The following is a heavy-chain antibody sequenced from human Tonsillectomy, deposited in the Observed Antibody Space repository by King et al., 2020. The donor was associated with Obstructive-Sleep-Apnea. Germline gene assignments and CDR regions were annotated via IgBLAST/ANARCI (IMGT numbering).Heavy chain of an antibody. V-gene: IGHV3-30*04. J-gene: IGHJ4*02. D-gene: IGHD6-25*01. CDR1: GFTFSSYA. CDR2: IAYDGSNK. Sequence: VQLVESGGGVVQPGRSLRLSCAASGFTFSSYAMHWVRQAPGKGLEWVAVIAYDGSNKNYADSVKGRFTIPRDNSKNTLYLQMNSLRAEDTAVYYCARAAVGGLRGLDYWGQGTLVTVSS. CDR3: ARAAVGGLRGLDY.